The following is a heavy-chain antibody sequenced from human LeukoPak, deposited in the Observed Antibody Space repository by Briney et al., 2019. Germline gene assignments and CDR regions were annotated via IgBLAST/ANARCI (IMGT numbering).Heavy chain of an antibody. CDR3: ARKYPDHWFDP. J-gene: IGHJ5*02. Sequence: PSQTLSLTCTVSGGSISSGNFYWSWIRQPPGKGLEWIGYIFYLGSTYYNLSLKSRVTMSVDTSKNQFSLILGSVTAADTAVYYCARKYPDHWFDPWGQGTLVTVSS. CDR2: IFYLGST. V-gene: IGHV4-30-4*01. CDR1: GGSISSGNFY. D-gene: IGHD6-6*01.